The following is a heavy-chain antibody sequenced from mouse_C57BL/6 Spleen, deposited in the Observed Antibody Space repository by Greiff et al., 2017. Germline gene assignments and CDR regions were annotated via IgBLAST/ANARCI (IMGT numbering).Heavy chain of an antibody. D-gene: IGHD3-2*02. V-gene: IGHV1-4*01. Sequence: QVQLQQSGAELARPGASVKMSCKASGYTFTSYTMHWVKQRPGQGLEWIGYINPSSGYTKYNQKFKDKATLTADKSSSTAYMQLSSLTSEDSAVYYCARCPQTAQGRAIDYWGQGTSVTVSS. J-gene: IGHJ4*01. CDR2: INPSSGYT. CDR1: GYTFTSYT. CDR3: ARCPQTAQGRAIDY.